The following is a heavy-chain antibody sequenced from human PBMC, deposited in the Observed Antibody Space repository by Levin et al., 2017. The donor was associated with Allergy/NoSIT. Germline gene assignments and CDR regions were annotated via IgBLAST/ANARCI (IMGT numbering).Heavy chain of an antibody. CDR1: GFTFDDYA. Sequence: SGGSLRLSCAASGFTFDDYAMHWVRQAPGKGLEWVSGISWNSGSIGYADSVKGRFTISRDNAKNSLYLQMNSLRAEDTALYYCAKSSGDWNYGYYFDYWGQGTLVTVSS. CDR2: ISWNSGSI. D-gene: IGHD1-7*01. CDR3: AKSSGDWNYGYYFDY. V-gene: IGHV3-9*01. J-gene: IGHJ4*02.